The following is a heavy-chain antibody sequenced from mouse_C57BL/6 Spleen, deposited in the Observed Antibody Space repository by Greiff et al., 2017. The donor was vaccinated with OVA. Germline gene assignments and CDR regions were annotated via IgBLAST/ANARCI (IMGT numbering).Heavy chain of an antibody. V-gene: IGHV5-17*01. CDR2: ISSGSSTI. J-gene: IGHJ4*01. Sequence: EVKLMESGGGLVKPGGSLKLSCAASGFTFSDYGMHWVRQAPEKGLEWVAYISSGSSTIYYADTVKGRFTISRDNATNTLFLQMTSLRSEDTAMYYCARTDVYAMDYWGQGTSVTVSS. CDR3: ARTDVYAMDY. CDR1: GFTFSDYG.